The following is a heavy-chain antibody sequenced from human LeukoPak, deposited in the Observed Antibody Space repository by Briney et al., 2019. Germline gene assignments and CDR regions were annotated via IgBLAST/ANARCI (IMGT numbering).Heavy chain of an antibody. CDR1: GFTFSSYA. V-gene: IGHV3-23*01. CDR3: AKDNIVLMVYATLS. J-gene: IGHJ4*02. Sequence: PGGSLILSCAASGFTFSSYAMSWVRQAPGKGLEWVSAISGSGGSTYYADSVKGRFTISRDNSKNTLYLQMNSLRAEDTAVYYCAKDNIVLMVYATLSWGQGTLVTVSS. CDR2: ISGSGGST. D-gene: IGHD2-8*01.